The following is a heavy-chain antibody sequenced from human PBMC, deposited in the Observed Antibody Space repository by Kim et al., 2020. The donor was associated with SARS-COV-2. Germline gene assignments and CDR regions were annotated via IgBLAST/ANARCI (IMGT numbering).Heavy chain of an antibody. V-gene: IGHV4-34*01. CDR1: GGSFSGYY. CDR3: ALGYPPYCSSTSCYAPHG. CDR2: INHSGST. D-gene: IGHD2-2*01. Sequence: SETLSLTCAVYGGSFSGYYWSWIRQPPGKGLEWIGEINHSGSTNYNPSLKSRVTISVDTSKNQFSLKLSSVTAADTAVYYCALGYPPYCSSTSCYAPHG. J-gene: IGHJ6*01.